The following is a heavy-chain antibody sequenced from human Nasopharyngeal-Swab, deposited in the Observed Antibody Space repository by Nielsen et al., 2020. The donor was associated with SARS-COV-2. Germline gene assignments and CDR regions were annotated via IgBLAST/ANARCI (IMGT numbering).Heavy chain of an antibody. J-gene: IGHJ2*01. CDR2: IIPILGIA. CDR3: ARGDSYGASWYFDL. CDR1: GCTFSSYA. Sequence: SVKVSCKASGCTFSSYAISWVRQAPGQGLEWMGGIIPILGIANYAQKFQGRVTITADKSTSTAYVELSSLRSEDTAVYYCARGDSYGASWYFDLWGRGTLVTVSS. V-gene: IGHV1-69*10. D-gene: IGHD5-18*01.